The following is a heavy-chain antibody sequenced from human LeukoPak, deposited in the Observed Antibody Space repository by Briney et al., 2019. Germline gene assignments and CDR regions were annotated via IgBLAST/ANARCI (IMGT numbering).Heavy chain of an antibody. CDR3: ARIYGSGSYYRGDAFDI. CDR1: GGSISTYY. Sequence: SETLSLTCTVSGGSISTYYWSWIRQPPGKGLEWIGYFYYSGSTNYNPSLKSRVTISVDTSKNQFSLKLSSVTAADTALYYCARIYGSGSYYRGDAFDIWGQGTMVTVSS. CDR2: FYYSGST. V-gene: IGHV4-59*01. D-gene: IGHD3-10*01. J-gene: IGHJ3*02.